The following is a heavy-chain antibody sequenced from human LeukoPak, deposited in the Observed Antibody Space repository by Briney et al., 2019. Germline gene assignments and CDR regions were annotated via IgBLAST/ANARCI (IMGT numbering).Heavy chain of an antibody. CDR3: ARGGIPDY. CDR1: GGSISRGSYF. D-gene: IGHD2-21*01. J-gene: IGHJ4*02. V-gene: IGHV4-61*02. Sequence: KPSETLSLTCIVSGGSISRGSYFWSWIRQPAGKGLEWIGRFYTSATPNYNPSLKSRVTISVDTSRNQFSLKLSSVTAADTAVYYCARGGIPDYWGQGILVTVSS. CDR2: FYTSATP.